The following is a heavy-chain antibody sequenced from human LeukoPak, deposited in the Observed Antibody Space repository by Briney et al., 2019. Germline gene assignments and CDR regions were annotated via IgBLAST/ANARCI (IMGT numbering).Heavy chain of an antibody. Sequence: TSETLSLTCTVSGGSISSSSYYWGWIRQPPGKGLEWIGSIYYSGSTYYNPSLKSRVTISVDTSKNQFSLKLSSVTAADTAVYYCARKVPAAKGPFDYWGQGTLVTVSS. D-gene: IGHD2-2*01. V-gene: IGHV4-39*01. J-gene: IGHJ4*02. CDR1: GGSISSSSYY. CDR3: ARKVPAAKGPFDY. CDR2: IYYSGST.